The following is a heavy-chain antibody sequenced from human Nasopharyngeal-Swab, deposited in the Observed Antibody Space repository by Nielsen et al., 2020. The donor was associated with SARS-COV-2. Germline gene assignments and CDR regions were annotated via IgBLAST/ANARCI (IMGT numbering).Heavy chain of an antibody. V-gene: IGHV3-23*01. CDR2: ISGAGSST. D-gene: IGHD1/OR15-1a*01. CDR3: TRTLSASYMDV. CDR1: GFTFSSYA. Sequence: GESLKISCVASGFTFSSYAMSWVRQAPGKGLNWVSAISGAGSSTYYADSVKGRFTISRDNSKNTLYLQMNSLRAEDTAVYYCTRTLSASYMDVWGKGTTVTVSS. J-gene: IGHJ6*03.